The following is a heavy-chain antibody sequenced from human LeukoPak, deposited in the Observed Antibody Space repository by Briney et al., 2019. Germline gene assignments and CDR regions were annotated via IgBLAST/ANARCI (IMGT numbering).Heavy chain of an antibody. CDR1: GGSISSYY. Sequence: SETLSLTCTVSGGSISSYYWSWIRQPPGKGLEWIGYIYYSGSTNYNPSLKSRVTISVDTSKNQFSLKLSSVTAADTAVYYCAGVPLNYYYYYMDVWGKGTTVTVSS. CDR2: IYYSGST. J-gene: IGHJ6*03. V-gene: IGHV4-59*01. CDR3: AGVPLNYYYYYMDV.